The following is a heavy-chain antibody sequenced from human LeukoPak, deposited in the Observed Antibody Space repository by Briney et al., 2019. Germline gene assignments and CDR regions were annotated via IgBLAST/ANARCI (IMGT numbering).Heavy chain of an antibody. Sequence: ASVKVSCKASGGTFSRYAISWVRQAPGQGLEWRGGIIPIFGTANYAQKFQGRVTITADESTSTAYMELSSLRSEDAAVYYCARVDTAMVSPGYWGQGTLVTVSS. V-gene: IGHV1-69*13. J-gene: IGHJ4*02. CDR2: IIPIFGTA. CDR1: GGTFSRYA. CDR3: ARVDTAMVSPGY. D-gene: IGHD5-18*01.